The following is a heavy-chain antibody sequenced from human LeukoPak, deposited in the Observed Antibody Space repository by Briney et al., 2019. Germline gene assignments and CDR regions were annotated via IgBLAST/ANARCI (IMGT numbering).Heavy chain of an antibody. V-gene: IGHV3-23*01. Sequence: GGSLRLSCAASGFTFSSYAMSWVRQAPGKGLEWVSSITSSGAATYYADSVKGRFTISRDNSDTTLYLQMNSLRAEDTAVYYCAKDRPNYYGSNGHYYKLNGDCWGQGTLVTVSS. CDR3: AKDRPNYYGSNGHYYKLNGDC. CDR1: GFTFSSYA. J-gene: IGHJ4*02. D-gene: IGHD3-22*01. CDR2: ITSSGAAT.